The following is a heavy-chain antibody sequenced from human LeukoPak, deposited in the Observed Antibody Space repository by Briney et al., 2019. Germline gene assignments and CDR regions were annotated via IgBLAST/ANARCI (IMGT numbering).Heavy chain of an antibody. CDR1: GYTFTGYY. CDR2: INPNSGGT. V-gene: IGHV1-2*02. CDR3: ARHPGKVTNDWYFDL. J-gene: IGHJ2*01. D-gene: IGHD4-23*01. Sequence: ALVKVSCKASGYTFTGYYMHWVRQAPGQGLEWTGWINPNSGGTNYAQKFQGRVTMTRDTSITTAYMELSRLSSDDTAVYYCARHPGKVTNDWYFDLWGRGTLVTVSS.